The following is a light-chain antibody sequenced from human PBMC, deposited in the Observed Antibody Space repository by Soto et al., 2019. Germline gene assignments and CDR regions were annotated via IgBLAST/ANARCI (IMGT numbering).Light chain of an antibody. CDR3: QQSYSTPRST. Sequence: DIQMTQSPSSLSASVGDRVTITCRASQSISSYLNWYQQKPGKAPNLLIYAASSLQSGVPSRFSGSVYGTDFTLTISSLQPEDFATYYCQQSYSTPRSTFGQGTKLEIK. V-gene: IGKV1-39*01. CDR2: AAS. J-gene: IGKJ2*01. CDR1: QSISSY.